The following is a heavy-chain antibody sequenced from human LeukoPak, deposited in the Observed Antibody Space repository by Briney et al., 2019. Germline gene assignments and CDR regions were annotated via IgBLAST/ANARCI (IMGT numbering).Heavy chain of an antibody. D-gene: IGHD3-10*01. Sequence: GALRLSCGASGFIFKNYWMNWVRQVPGKGLEWVAYIKQDGSEKYYVDSVKGRFTISRDNTKNSLYLQMNSLRAEDTAVYYCARDGSGSYSDAWFDPWGQGTLVTVSS. J-gene: IGHJ5*02. CDR3: ARDGSGSYSDAWFDP. CDR2: IKQDGSEK. V-gene: IGHV3-7*01. CDR1: GFIFKNYW.